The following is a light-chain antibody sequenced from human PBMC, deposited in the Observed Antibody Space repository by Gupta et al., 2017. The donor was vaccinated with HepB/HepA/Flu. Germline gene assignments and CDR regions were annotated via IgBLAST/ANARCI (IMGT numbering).Light chain of an antibody. CDR3: QQRDNWPPYT. V-gene: IGKV3-11*01. CDR2: DTS. Sequence: EIVLTQSPATLSLSPGERATLSCRASQSVSSYLAWYQQKPGQAPRLLIYDTSNRAPGVPARFSGSGSGTDFTLTISRLEPEDFAVYYCQQRDNWPPYTFGQGTKLEI. J-gene: IGKJ2*01. CDR1: QSVSSY.